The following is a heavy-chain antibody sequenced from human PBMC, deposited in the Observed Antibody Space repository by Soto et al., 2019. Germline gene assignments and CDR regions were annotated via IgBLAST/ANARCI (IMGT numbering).Heavy chain of an antibody. Sequence: GGSLRLSCAASGFTFSSYSMNWVRQAPGKGLEWVSSISSSSSYIYYADSVKGRFTISRDNAKSSLYLQMNSLRAEDTAVYYCARDRGGSSWYWVKRGSLGYYFDYWGQGTLVTVSS. J-gene: IGHJ4*02. CDR3: ARDRGGSSWYWVKRGSLGYYFDY. D-gene: IGHD6-13*01. V-gene: IGHV3-21*01. CDR2: ISSSSSYI. CDR1: GFTFSSYS.